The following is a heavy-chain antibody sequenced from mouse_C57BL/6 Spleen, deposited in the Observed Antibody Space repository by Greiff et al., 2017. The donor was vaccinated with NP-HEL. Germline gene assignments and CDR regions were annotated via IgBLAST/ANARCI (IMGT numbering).Heavy chain of an antibody. CDR1: GYTFTTYP. D-gene: IGHD1-1*01. CDR3: ARRGGFYYYGSSYGAMDY. J-gene: IGHJ4*01. V-gene: IGHV1-47*01. Sequence: QVQLQQSGAELVKPGALVKMSCKASGYTFTTYPIEWMKQNHGKSLEWIGNFHPYNDDTKYNEKFKGKATLTVEKSSSTVYLELSRLTSDDSAVYYCARRGGFYYYGSSYGAMDYWGQGTSVTVSS. CDR2: FHPYNDDT.